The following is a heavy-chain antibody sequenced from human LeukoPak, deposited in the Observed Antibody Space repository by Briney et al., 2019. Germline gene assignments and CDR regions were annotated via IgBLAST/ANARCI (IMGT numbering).Heavy chain of an antibody. V-gene: IGHV3-7*03. Sequence: GGSLRLSCRTSEISFRNAWMSWVRQAPGKGLEWVANINQDGSETYYADSVKGRFTISRDNAKNSLYLQMNSLRAEDTAVYYCTRDPRRLDYWGQGTLVTVSS. J-gene: IGHJ4*02. CDR3: TRDPRRLDY. CDR1: EISFRNAW. CDR2: INQDGSET.